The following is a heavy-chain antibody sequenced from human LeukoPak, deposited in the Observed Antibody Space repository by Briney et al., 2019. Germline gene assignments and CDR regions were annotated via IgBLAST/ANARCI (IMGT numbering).Heavy chain of an antibody. CDR3: ASHDYGDYEFGSS. J-gene: IGHJ5*02. CDR1: GGSFSGYY. Sequence: SETLSLTCAVYGGSFSGYYWSWIRQPPGKGLEWIGEINHSGSTNYNPSLKSRVTISVDTSKNQFSLKLSSVTAADTAVYYCASHDYGDYEFGSSWGQGTLVTVSS. CDR2: INHSGST. D-gene: IGHD4-17*01. V-gene: IGHV4-34*01.